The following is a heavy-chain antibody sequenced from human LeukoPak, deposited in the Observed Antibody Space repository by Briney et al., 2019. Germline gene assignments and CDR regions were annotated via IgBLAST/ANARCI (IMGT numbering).Heavy chain of an antibody. J-gene: IGHJ3*02. CDR2: IYTSGGT. V-gene: IGHV4-61*02. Sequence: PSETLPLTGTVSGGSITNLDYYWTWIRQPAGKRLEWIGRIYTSGGTNYNPSLKSRVTMSVDRSRNEISLHLASLTAADTALYYCAGRGSSSGTFDIWGPGTFVTVSS. CDR1: GGSITNLDYY. CDR3: AGRGSSSGTFDI. D-gene: IGHD3-10*01.